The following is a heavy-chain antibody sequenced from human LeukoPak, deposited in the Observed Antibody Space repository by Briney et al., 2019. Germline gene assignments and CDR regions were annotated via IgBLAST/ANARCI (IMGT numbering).Heavy chain of an antibody. J-gene: IGHJ4*02. D-gene: IGHD2-15*01. Sequence: GGSLRLSCAASGFNFSNYWMHWVRQAPGKGLEWVSRINIAGSVTTYADSVKGRFTISRDNAKKTLYLRMNSLRAEDTAVYYCARDMVDWGQGTLVTVSS. V-gene: IGHV3-74*01. CDR1: GFNFSNYW. CDR2: INIAGSVT. CDR3: ARDMVD.